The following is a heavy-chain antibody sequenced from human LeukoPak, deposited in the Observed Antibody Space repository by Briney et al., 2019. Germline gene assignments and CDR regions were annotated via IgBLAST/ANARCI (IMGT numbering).Heavy chain of an antibody. J-gene: IGHJ4*02. D-gene: IGHD3-3*01. CDR1: GFTFSDYY. CDR3: AGGSGWTTNY. CDR2: MRNSGNTI. V-gene: IGHV3-11*04. Sequence: GGSLRLSCAASGFTFSDYYMSWIRQAPGKGLEWVSYMRNSGNTIYYADSVKGRFTISRDNAQNSLFLQMNGLRVEDTAVYYCAGGSGWTTNYWGQGTLVTVSS.